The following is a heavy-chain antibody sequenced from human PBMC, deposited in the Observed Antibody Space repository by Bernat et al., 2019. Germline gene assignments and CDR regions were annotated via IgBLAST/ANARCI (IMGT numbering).Heavy chain of an antibody. J-gene: IGHJ6*02. V-gene: IGHV3-49*03. Sequence: EVQLVESGGGLVQPVRSLRLSCTASGFTSGDYAMSWFRQAPGKGLECVGFIRSKAYGGTTEYAASVKGRFTISRDDSKIIAFLQMNILKTEDTAVYYCTRVDHRGDYYCYYSMDVWGQGTTVTVSS. CDR2: IRSKAYGGTT. CDR1: GFTSGDYA. CDR3: TRVDHRGDYYCYYSMDV. D-gene: IGHD3-16*02.